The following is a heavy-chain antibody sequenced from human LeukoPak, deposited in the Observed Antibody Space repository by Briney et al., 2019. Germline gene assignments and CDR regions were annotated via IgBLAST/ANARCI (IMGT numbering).Heavy chain of an antibody. D-gene: IGHD2-2*01. J-gene: IGHJ4*02. CDR3: ARDSCSSTSCLSIDDY. V-gene: IGHV1-2*02. CDR1: GYTFIAYY. CDR2: INLNSGGT. Sequence: GASVKVSCKASGYTFIAYYMHWVRQAPGEGLAWMGWINLNSGGTNYAQKFQGRVTMTRDTSISTVYMELSRLRSDDTVVYYCARDSCSSTSCLSIDDYWGQGTLVTVSS.